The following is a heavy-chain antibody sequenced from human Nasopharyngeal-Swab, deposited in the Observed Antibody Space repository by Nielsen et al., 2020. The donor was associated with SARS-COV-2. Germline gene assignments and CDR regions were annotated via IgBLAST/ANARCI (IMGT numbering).Heavy chain of an antibody. Sequence: ESLKISCAASGFTVSSNYMSWVRQAPGKGLEWVSVIYSGGSTYYADSVKGRFTISRDNSKNTLYLQMNSLRAEDTAVYYCARGSFDYYYGMDVWGQGTTVTVSS. J-gene: IGHJ6*02. V-gene: IGHV3-53*01. CDR1: GFTVSSNY. CDR3: ARGSFDYYYGMDV. CDR2: IYSGGST.